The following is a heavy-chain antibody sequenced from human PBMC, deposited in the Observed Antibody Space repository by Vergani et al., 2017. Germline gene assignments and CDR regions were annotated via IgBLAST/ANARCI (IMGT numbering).Heavy chain of an antibody. D-gene: IGHD1-14*01. Sequence: EVRLAESGGGLVQPGGSLRLSCAVSGFTFTSYSMNWVRQAPGKGLEWVSYISGVGDTINYADSVKGRFTISRDNSLHLQMNSLRDEDTGVYYCARDLRLLYNRFDPWGQGTLVTVSS. V-gene: IGHV3-48*02. CDR3: ARDLRLLYNRFDP. J-gene: IGHJ5*02. CDR2: ISGVGDTI. CDR1: GFTFTSYS.